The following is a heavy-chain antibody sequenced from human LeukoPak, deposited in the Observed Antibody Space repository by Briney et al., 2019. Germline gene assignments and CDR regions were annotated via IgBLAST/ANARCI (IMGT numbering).Heavy chain of an antibody. CDR1: GGSISRYC. V-gene: IGHV4-4*07. D-gene: IGHD5-18*01. J-gene: IGHJ4*02. CDR2: IYTSGGT. CDR3: ARDSDSYGPDFDY. Sequence: SETLSLTCTVSGGSISRYCWSWIRQPAGKGLEWIGRIYTSGGTNYNPSLKSRVSMSVDTSKNQFSLKLSSVTAEDTAIYYCARDSDSYGPDFDYWGQGTLVTVSS.